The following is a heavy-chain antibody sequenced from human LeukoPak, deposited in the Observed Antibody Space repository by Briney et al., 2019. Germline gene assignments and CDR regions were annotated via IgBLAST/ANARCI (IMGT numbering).Heavy chain of an antibody. D-gene: IGHD4/OR15-4a*01. CDR2: IDYSGRP. Sequence: SETLSLTCIVSGYSIRNGFRWGWIRLSPGKGLEWIGSIDYSGRPSYNPSLKSRVSISVDTSKNLFSLNLASVTAADTAIYLCARSEINDYMKFWGQGLQVIVSS. V-gene: IGHV4-38-2*02. CDR1: GYSIRNGFR. J-gene: IGHJ4*02. CDR3: ARSEINDYMKF.